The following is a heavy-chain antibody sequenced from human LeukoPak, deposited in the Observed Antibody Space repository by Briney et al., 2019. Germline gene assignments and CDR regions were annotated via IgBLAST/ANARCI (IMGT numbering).Heavy chain of an antibody. CDR1: GGSFSGYY. CDR2: INHSGST. Sequence: SETLSLTCAVYGGSFSGYYWSWIRQPPGKGLEWIGEINHSGSTNYNPSLKSRVTISVDTSKNQFSLKLSSVTAADTGVYYCARGEVYGDYGPGSWFDPWGQGTLVTVSS. J-gene: IGHJ5*02. V-gene: IGHV4-34*01. CDR3: ARGEVYGDYGPGSWFDP. D-gene: IGHD4-17*01.